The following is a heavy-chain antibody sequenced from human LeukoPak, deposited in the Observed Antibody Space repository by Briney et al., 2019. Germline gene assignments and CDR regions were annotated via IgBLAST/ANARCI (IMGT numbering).Heavy chain of an antibody. D-gene: IGHD3-10*01. V-gene: IGHV4-4*07. CDR3: ARVSRSYYNKPTDY. Sequence: PSETLSLTCTVSGGSISSYYWSWIRQPAGKGLEWIGRIYTSGSTNYNPSLKSRVTMSVDTSKNQFSLKFNSVTAADTAVYYCARVSRSYYNKPTDYWGQGTLVTVSS. CDR2: IYTSGST. CDR1: GGSISSYY. J-gene: IGHJ4*02.